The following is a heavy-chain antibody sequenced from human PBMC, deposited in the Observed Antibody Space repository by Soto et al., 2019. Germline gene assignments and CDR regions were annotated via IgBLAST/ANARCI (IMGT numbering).Heavy chain of an antibody. V-gene: IGHV1-18*01. CDR2: ISAHNGNT. J-gene: IGHJ4*02. CDR3: ERGRYGDY. Sequence: QVHLVQSGAEVKKPGASVKVSCKASGYTFTSYGITWVRQAPGQGLEWMGWISAHNGNTDYAQKLQGRVIVTRDTSTSTAYMELRSLRSDDTAVSYCERGRYGDYWGQGALVTVSS. D-gene: IGHD1-1*01. CDR1: GYTFTSYG.